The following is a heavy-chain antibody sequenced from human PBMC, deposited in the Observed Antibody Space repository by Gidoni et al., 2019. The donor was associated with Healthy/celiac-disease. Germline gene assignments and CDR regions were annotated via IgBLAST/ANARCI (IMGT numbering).Heavy chain of an antibody. D-gene: IGHD6-19*01. V-gene: IGHV4-59*01. CDR1: GGSISSYY. Sequence: QVQLQESGPGLVKPSETLSLTCPVSGGSISSYYWSWIRQPPGKGLEWIGYIYYSGSTNYNPSLKSRVTISVDTSKNQFSLKLSSVTAADTAVYYCARGDAGIAVAGTLYDYWGQGTLVTVSS. CDR3: ARGDAGIAVAGTLYDY. CDR2: IYYSGST. J-gene: IGHJ4*02.